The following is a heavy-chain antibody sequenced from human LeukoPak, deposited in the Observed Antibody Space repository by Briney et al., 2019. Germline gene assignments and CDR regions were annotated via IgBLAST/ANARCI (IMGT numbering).Heavy chain of an antibody. CDR1: GGSISSYY. D-gene: IGHD2-21*01. V-gene: IGHV4-4*09. CDR2: IYTSGST. J-gene: IGHJ6*03. CDR3: ARGSRIRYYYYYYMDV. Sequence: PSETLSLTCTVSGGSISSYYWSWIRQPPGKGLEWIGYIYTSGSTNYNPSLKSRVTISVDTSKNQFSLKLSSVTAADTAVYYCARGSRIRYYYYYYMDVWGKGTTVTVSS.